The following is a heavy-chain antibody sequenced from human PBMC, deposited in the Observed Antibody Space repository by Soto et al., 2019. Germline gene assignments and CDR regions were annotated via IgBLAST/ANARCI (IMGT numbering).Heavy chain of an antibody. CDR1: GFTLSAYG. Sequence: GGSLRLSCAASGFTLSAYGMHWVRQAEGKGLEWVSALGAADDPYYLVSVKGRFTISRENAKNSLYLQMNNLRAGDTAVYYCARAYSGRLPRRADYYYAMDVWGQGTTVTVSS. J-gene: IGHJ6*02. CDR3: ARAYSGRLPRRADYYYAMDV. D-gene: IGHD2-15*01. CDR2: LGAADDP. V-gene: IGHV3-13*05.